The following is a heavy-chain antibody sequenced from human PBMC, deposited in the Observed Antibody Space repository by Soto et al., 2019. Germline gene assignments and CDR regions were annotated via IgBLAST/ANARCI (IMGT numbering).Heavy chain of an antibody. V-gene: IGHV4-34*01. CDR2: INHSGST. J-gene: IGHJ6*02. CDR3: ASNSYYYYGMDV. Sequence: PSETLSLTCAVYGGSFSGYYWSWIRQPPGKGLEWIGEINHSGSTNYNPSLKSRVTISVDTSKNQFSLKLSSVTAADTAVYYCASNSYYYYGMDVWGQGTTVTVSS. CDR1: GGSFSGYY.